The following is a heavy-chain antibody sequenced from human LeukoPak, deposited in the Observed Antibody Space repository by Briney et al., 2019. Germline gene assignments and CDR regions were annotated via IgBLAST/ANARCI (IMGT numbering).Heavy chain of an antibody. CDR1: GYTIARIGAA. CDR2: TYFRSERSS. CDR3: TRAKKEERYHSLNFDP. D-gene: IGHD2-15*01. J-gene: IGHJ5*02. Sequence: SQTLSLTCVIYGYTIARIGAACNWIRQSPSRGLEWLGRTYFRSERSSDYAVSVKSRVTINADTSKNHVSLQLNCVNSEETAVYYCTRAKKEERYHSLNFDPWGQGTLITVSS. V-gene: IGHV6-1*01.